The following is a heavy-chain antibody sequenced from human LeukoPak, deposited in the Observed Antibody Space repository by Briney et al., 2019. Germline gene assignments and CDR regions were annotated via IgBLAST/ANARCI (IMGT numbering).Heavy chain of an antibody. V-gene: IGHV1-8*03. CDR3: ARGLLYGSGSYYNRYYYYMDV. J-gene: IGHJ6*03. CDR2: MNPNSGNT. D-gene: IGHD3-10*01. Sequence: ASVKASCKASGYTFTSYDINRVRQATGQGLEWMGWMNPNSGNTGYAQKFQGRVTITRNTSISTAYMELSSLRSEDTAVYYCARGLLYGSGSYYNRYYYYMDVWGKGTTVTVSS. CDR1: GYTFTSYD.